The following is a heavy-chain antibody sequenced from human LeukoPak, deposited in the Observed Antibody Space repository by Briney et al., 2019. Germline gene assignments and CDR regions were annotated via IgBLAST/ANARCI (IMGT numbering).Heavy chain of an antibody. CDR3: AREEYGDYVGY. D-gene: IGHD4-17*01. CDR1: GGSFSGYS. Sequence: TSETLSLTCAVYGGSFSGYSWSWIRQPPGKRLEWIGYVYYSGTTNYNPSLRSRVTISVDTSKNQFSLKLNSVTAADTAVYYCAREEYGDYVGYWGQGTLVTVAS. CDR2: VYYSGTT. V-gene: IGHV4-59*01. J-gene: IGHJ4*02.